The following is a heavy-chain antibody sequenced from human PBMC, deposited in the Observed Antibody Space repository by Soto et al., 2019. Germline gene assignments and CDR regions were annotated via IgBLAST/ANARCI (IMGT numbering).Heavy chain of an antibody. CDR1: GFTFSSYA. Sequence: PGGSLRLSCAASGFTFSSYAMSWVRQAPGKGLECVSAISCSGGSTYYADSVKARFTISRDNSKNTLYLQMNSQRAEDTAVYYCVKNDYYDSSGYLYYFDYWGQGTLVTVSS. V-gene: IGHV3-23*01. CDR3: VKNDYYDSSGYLYYFDY. J-gene: IGHJ4*02. D-gene: IGHD3-22*01. CDR2: ISCSGGST.